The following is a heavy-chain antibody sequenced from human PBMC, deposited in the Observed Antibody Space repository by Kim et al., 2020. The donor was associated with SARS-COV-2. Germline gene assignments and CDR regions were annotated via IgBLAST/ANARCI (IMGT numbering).Heavy chain of an antibody. Sequence: NDNPSLKSRVTISVDTSKNQFSLKLSSVTAADTAVYYCARDSVSGGIDYWGQGTLVTVSS. J-gene: IGHJ4*02. CDR3: ARDSVSGGIDY. D-gene: IGHD2-15*01. V-gene: IGHV4-59*01.